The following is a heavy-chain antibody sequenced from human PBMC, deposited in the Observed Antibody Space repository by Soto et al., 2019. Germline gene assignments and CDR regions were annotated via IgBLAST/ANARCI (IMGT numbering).Heavy chain of an antibody. D-gene: IGHD3-9*01. J-gene: IGHJ5*02. CDR3: ARFAGDLTGYYRAWFDP. CDR2: IIPIFGTA. V-gene: IGHV1-69*13. CDR1: GGTFSSYA. Sequence: RASVKVSCKASGGTFSSYAISWVRQAPGQGLEWMGGIIPIFGTANYAQKFQGRVTITADESTSTAYMELSSLRSEDTAVYYCARFAGDLTGYYRAWFDPWGQGTLVTSPQ.